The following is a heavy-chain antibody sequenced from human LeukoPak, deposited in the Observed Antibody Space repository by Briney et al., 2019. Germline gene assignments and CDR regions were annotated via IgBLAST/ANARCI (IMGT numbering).Heavy chain of an antibody. D-gene: IGHD2-15*01. Sequence: SETLCLTCAVYGGSFSGYYWSWIRQPPGKGLEWIGEINHSGSTNYNPSLKSRVTISVDTSKNQFSLKLSSVTAADTAAYYCARYSRYCSGGSCSPFDYWGQGTLVTVSS. J-gene: IGHJ4*02. CDR2: INHSGST. CDR1: GGSFSGYY. CDR3: ARYSRYCSGGSCSPFDY. V-gene: IGHV4-34*01.